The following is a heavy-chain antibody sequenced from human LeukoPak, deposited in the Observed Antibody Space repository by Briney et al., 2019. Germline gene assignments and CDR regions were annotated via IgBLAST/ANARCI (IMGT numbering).Heavy chain of an antibody. Sequence: PGVSLRLLRAVWGFLFRSYCLHGVRQPPAKGLEWVSYMSSRSSTIYYADSVKGRFTISRDNAKSSLYLQVNSLRAEDTAVYYCAREHWRHYDYWGQGTLVTVSS. CDR3: AREHWRHYDY. D-gene: IGHD1-1*01. CDR1: GFLFRSYC. V-gene: IGHV3-48*01. J-gene: IGHJ4*02. CDR2: MSSRSSTI.